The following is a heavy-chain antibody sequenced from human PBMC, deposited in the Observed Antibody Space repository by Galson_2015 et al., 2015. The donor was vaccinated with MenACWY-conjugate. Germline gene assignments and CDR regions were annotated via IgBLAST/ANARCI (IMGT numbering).Heavy chain of an antibody. CDR2: ISGSGGNT. V-gene: IGHV3-23*01. J-gene: IGHJ6*03. D-gene: IGHD5-18*01. Sequence: SLRLSCAASGFTFSSYAMSWVRQAPGKGLEWVSEISGSGGNTYYADTVKGRFTISRDNSKNTLYLQINSLRAEDTAVYYCATTYSSPGYYYYMDVWGRGTAVTVSS. CDR1: GFTFSSYA. CDR3: ATTYSSPGYYYYMDV.